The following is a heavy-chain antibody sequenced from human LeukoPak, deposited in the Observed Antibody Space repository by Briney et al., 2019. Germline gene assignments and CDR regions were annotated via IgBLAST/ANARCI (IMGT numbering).Heavy chain of an antibody. V-gene: IGHV3-30*02. CDR3: AKDKSPYSSGWYEVDY. Sequence: GGSLRLSCAASGFTFSSYAMHWVRQAPGKGLEWVAVIWYGGSNKYYADSVKGRFTISRDNSKNTLYLQMNSLRAEDTAVYYCAKDKSPYSSGWYEVDYWGQGTLVTVSS. J-gene: IGHJ4*02. CDR2: IWYGGSNK. CDR1: GFTFSSYA. D-gene: IGHD6-19*01.